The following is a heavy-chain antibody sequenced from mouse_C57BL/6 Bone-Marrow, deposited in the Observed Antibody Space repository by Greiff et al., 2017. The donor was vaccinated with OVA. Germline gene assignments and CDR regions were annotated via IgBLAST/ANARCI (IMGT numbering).Heavy chain of an antibody. D-gene: IGHD2-3*01. V-gene: IGHV1-18*01. CDR2: INPNNGGT. CDR3: ARGGWLLNFPFDY. CDR1: GYTFTDYN. J-gene: IGHJ2*01. Sequence: SGPELVKPGASVKIPCKASGYTFTDYNMDWVKQSHGKSLEWIGDINPNNGGTIYNQKFKGKATLTVDKSSSTAYMELRSLTSEDTAVYYCARGGWLLNFPFDYWGQGTTLTVSS.